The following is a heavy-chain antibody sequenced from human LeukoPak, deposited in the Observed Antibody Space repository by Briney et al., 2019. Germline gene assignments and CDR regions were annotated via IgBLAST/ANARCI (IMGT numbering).Heavy chain of an antibody. D-gene: IGHD3-10*01. Sequence: GGSLRLSCAASGFTFSSQSMNWVRQAPGKGLEWVSSISSSSSYIYYADSVKGRFTISRDNAKNSLYLQMNSLRAEDTAVYYCVGVRWFGGSNWFDPWGQGTLVTVSS. V-gene: IGHV3-21*01. J-gene: IGHJ5*02. CDR1: GFTFSSQS. CDR2: ISSSSSYI. CDR3: VGVRWFGGSNWFDP.